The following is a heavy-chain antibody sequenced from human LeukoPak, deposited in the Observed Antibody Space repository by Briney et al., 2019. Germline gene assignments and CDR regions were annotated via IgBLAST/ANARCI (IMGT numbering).Heavy chain of an antibody. CDR3: AKEGSRTTVTTAYKSEYYYYYYGMDV. CDR1: GFTFSSYG. J-gene: IGHJ6*02. D-gene: IGHD4-17*01. V-gene: IGHV3-30*18. Sequence: GGSLRLSCAASGFTFSSYGMHWVRQAPGKGLEWVAVISYDGSNKYYADSVKGRFTISRDNSKNTLYLQMNSLRAEDTAVYYCAKEGSRTTVTTAYKSEYYYYYYGMDVWGQGTTVTVSS. CDR2: ISYDGSNK.